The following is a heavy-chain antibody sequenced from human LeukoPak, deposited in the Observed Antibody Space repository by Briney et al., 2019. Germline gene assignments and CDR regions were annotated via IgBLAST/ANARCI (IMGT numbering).Heavy chain of an antibody. Sequence: SETLSLTCTVSGGSLSSYYWSWIRQPPGEGLEYLGNIYYTGRANYNPSLKSRVTMSVDTSKNQFSLKLTSVTAAYTAVYYCGRHLGVGTYPLDSWGQGTLVTVSS. CDR1: GGSLSSYY. D-gene: IGHD3-3*01. CDR2: IYYTGRA. CDR3: GRHLGVGTYPLDS. V-gene: IGHV4-59*08. J-gene: IGHJ4*02.